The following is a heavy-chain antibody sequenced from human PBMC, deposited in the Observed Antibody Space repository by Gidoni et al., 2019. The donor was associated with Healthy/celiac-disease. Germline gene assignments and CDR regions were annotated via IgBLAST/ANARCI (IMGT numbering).Heavy chain of an antibody. Sequence: QVQLVESGGSVVQPGRSLRISCAASGFTFSRYAMHLVRQAPGKGLEWVAVISYDGSNKYYADSVKGRFTISRDNSKNTLYLQMNSLRAEDTAVYYCARDPIGLGSPDYWGQGTLVTVSS. J-gene: IGHJ4*02. CDR2: ISYDGSNK. CDR3: ARDPIGLGSPDY. CDR1: GFTFSRYA. V-gene: IGHV3-30-3*01. D-gene: IGHD1-26*01.